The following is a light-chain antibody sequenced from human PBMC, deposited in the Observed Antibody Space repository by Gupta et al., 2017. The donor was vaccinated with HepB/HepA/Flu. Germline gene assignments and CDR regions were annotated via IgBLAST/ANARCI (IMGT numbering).Light chain of an antibody. CDR2: AAS. CDR3: RQHNGYPPT. Sequence: DIQMTQSPSSLSASVGDRVTITCRASQGIRNALGWYQQKPGKAPKRLIYAASSLQSGVPSRFSATGPGTEFTLTISSRQLKDFPPYYFRQHNGYPPTFGQGTKVEIK. V-gene: IGKV1-17*01. J-gene: IGKJ1*01. CDR1: QGIRNA.